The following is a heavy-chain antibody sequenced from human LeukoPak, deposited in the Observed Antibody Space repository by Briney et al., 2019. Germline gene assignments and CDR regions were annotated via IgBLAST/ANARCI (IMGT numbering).Heavy chain of an antibody. J-gene: IGHJ4*02. D-gene: IGHD6-19*01. CDR3: AKGDAGWDFDY. Sequence: GGSLRLSCAASGFTFSSYEMNWVRQAPGKGLEWVSAISGSGGSTYYADSVKGRFTISRDNSKNTLYLQMNSLRAEDTAVYYCAKGDAGWDFDYWGQGTLVTVSS. V-gene: IGHV3-23*01. CDR1: GFTFSSYE. CDR2: ISGSGGST.